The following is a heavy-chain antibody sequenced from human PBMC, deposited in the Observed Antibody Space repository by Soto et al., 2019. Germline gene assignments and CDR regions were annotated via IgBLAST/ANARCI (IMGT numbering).Heavy chain of an antibody. V-gene: IGHV1-3*01. CDR3: ASVPRYSHGYN. Sequence: QVQLVQSGAEVKKPGASVKVSCKASGYTFNSYAMNWVRQAPGQRLEWMGWINAGNGNTKYPQKFQARVTITRDTSASTAYMELSSLRADDTAVYYCASVPRYSHGYNWGRGTLVTVSS. CDR2: INAGNGNT. CDR1: GYTFNSYA. D-gene: IGHD5-18*01. J-gene: IGHJ4*02.